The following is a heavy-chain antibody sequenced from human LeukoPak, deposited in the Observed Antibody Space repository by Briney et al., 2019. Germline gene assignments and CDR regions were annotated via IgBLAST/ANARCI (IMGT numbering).Heavy chain of an antibody. D-gene: IGHD6-19*01. CDR2: ISSGSSTI. Sequence: TGGSVRLSCAAFGFTFSTYSMNWVRQAPGKGLEWISYISSGSSTIHYADSVKGRFTISRDNAKNSLYLQMNSLRDEDTAVYYCARDYGYSSSFDYWGQGTLVTVSS. V-gene: IGHV3-48*02. J-gene: IGHJ4*02. CDR1: GFTFSTYS. CDR3: ARDYGYSSSFDY.